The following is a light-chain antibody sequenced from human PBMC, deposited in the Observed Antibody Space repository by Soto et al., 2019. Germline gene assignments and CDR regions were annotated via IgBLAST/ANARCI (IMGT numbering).Light chain of an antibody. J-gene: IGKJ5*01. CDR2: GTS. V-gene: IGKV1-39*01. CDR3: QQSYSTPYT. Sequence: DIQMTQFPSSLSASVGDRVTITCRASQSISDYLNWYQKKPGKAPKLLIYGTSYLQSEVPSRFSGSGSGTDFTLTISSLQPEDFATYYCQQSYSTPYTFGQGTRLEIK. CDR1: QSISDY.